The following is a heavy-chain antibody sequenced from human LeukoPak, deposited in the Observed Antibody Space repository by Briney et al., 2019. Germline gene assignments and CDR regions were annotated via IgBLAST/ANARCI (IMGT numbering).Heavy chain of an antibody. CDR2: IYYSGST. J-gene: IGHJ4*02. CDR3: AGQGPAAIRGFDY. CDR1: GGSISSSSYY. D-gene: IGHD2-2*02. V-gene: IGHV4-39*01. Sequence: SETLSLTCTVSGGSISSSSYYWGWIRQPPGKGLEWIGSIYYSGSTYYNPSLKSRVTISVDTSKNQFSLKLSSVTAADTAVYYRAGQGPAAIRGFDYWGQGTLVTVSS.